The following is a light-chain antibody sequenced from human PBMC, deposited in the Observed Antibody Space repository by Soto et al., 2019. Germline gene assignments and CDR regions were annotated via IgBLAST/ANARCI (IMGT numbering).Light chain of an antibody. CDR3: QQYNNWPAIT. Sequence: EIVMTQSPATLSVSAGERATLSCRASQSVRSNLGWYQQKPGQAPRLLIYGASTRATGIPARFSGSGSGTEFTLTISSLQSEDFAVYYCQQYNNWPAITFGQGTRLEI. CDR1: QSVRSN. CDR2: GAS. V-gene: IGKV3D-15*01. J-gene: IGKJ5*01.